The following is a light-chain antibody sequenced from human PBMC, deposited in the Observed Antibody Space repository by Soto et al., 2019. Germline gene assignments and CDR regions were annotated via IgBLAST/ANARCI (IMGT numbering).Light chain of an antibody. V-gene: IGKV1-5*01. CDR3: QQSYSTPWT. CDR2: DAS. Sequence: DIQMTQSPSTLSASVGDRVTITCRASQSISSWLAWYQQKLGRAPRLLIYDASSLESGVPSRFSGSGYGTEFTLTISSLQPDDFATYYCQQSYSTPWTFGQGTKVEIK. J-gene: IGKJ1*01. CDR1: QSISSW.